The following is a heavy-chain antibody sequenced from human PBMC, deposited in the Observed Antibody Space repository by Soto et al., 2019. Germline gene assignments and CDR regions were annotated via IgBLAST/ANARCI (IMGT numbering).Heavy chain of an antibody. Sequence: EGQLVESGGGLVKPGGSLRLSCAASGFIFTNYGMHWVRQAPGKGLEWVASISRTGDDVLYADSVKGRFSTSRDNAKNSLSLQMSSLRVEDTSVYYCATDSLYSTTWYYYFDLWGQGTLVTVSS. J-gene: IGHJ5*02. V-gene: IGHV3-21*06. CDR3: ATDSLYSTTWYYYFDL. CDR1: GFIFTNYG. CDR2: ISRTGDDV. D-gene: IGHD3-10*01.